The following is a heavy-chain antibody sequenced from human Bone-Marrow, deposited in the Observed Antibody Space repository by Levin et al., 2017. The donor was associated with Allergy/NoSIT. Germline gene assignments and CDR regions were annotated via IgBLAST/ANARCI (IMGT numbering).Heavy chain of an antibody. V-gene: IGHV3-23*01. D-gene: IGHD1-26*01. CDR1: GFTFPTYG. J-gene: IGHJ4*02. CDR2: ISGIGGKT. Sequence: TGGSLRLSCAASGFTFPTYGMGWVRQAPGKGLEWVSSISGIGGKTYYADSVKGRLTISRGSSSNPVYLHMSSLTAEDTAVYYCTKDYSGTYAGFNYWGQGTLVIVSS. CDR3: TKDYSGTYAGFNY.